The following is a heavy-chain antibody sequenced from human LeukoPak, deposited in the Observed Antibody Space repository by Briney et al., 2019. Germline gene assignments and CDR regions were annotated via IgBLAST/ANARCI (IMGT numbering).Heavy chain of an antibody. CDR2: ISSSSSTK. Sequence: PGGSLRLPCAASGFTFSSYWMNWVRQAPGKGLEWVSYISSSSSTKYYADSVKGRFTISRDNAKNSLYLQMNSLRAEDTAVYYCARAGGDSPSRGYFDLWGRGTLVTVSS. J-gene: IGHJ2*01. V-gene: IGHV3-48*01. D-gene: IGHD6-13*01. CDR1: GFTFSSYW. CDR3: ARAGGDSPSRGYFDL.